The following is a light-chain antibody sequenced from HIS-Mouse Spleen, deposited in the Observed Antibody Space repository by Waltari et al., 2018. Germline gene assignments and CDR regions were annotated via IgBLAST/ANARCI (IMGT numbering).Light chain of an antibody. CDR1: ALPKKY. Sequence: SYELTQPPSVSVSPGQKARITCSGDALPKKYAHLYPQKSGQAPVLVIYEDSKRPSGIPERFSGSSSGTMATLTISGAQVEDEADYYCYSTDSSGNHRVFGGGTKLTVL. CDR3: YSTDSSGNHRV. J-gene: IGLJ2*01. CDR2: EDS. V-gene: IGLV3-10*01.